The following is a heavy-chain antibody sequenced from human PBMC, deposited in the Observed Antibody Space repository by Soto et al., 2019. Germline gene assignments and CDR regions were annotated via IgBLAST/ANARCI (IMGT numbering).Heavy chain of an antibody. CDR1: GYTFRNYA. CDR3: ARDRKVEALIY. J-gene: IGHJ4*02. Sequence: QVRLVQSGTEVKTPGASVKVSCKSSGYTFRNYAITWLRLAPGQGLEWMGWASAYNRNTNYAQKFEDRVTMTTDTTISTAYMELRSLRSDDTAVYYCARDRKVEALIYWGQGTTISVSP. D-gene: IGHD2-15*01. V-gene: IGHV1-18*01. CDR2: ASAYNRNT.